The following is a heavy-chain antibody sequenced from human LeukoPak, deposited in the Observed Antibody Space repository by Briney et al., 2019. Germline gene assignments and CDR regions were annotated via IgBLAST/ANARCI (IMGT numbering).Heavy chain of an antibody. CDR2: ISSSSSYI. J-gene: IGHJ4*02. CDR3: ARDGDIVVVPAAIPDY. Sequence: GGSLRLSCAASGFTFSSYSMNWVRQAPGKGLEWVSSISSSSSYICYADSVKGRFTISRDNAKNSLYLQMNSLRAEDTAVYYCARDGDIVVVPAAIPDYWGQGTLVTVSS. V-gene: IGHV3-21*01. D-gene: IGHD2-2*02. CDR1: GFTFSSYS.